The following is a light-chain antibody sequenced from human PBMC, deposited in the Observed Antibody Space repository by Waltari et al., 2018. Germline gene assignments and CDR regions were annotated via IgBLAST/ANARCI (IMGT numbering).Light chain of an antibody. CDR2: AAS. V-gene: IGKV1-17*01. Sequence: DIQMTQSTSSLSASVGDTVTITFRASQGISSALNWFQQKPGKAPKLLIYAASNLKTGVPSRFSGSGSGTEFTLTICSLQPEDFATYYCLQHNSYPFTFGPGTKLDIK. CDR3: LQHNSYPFT. J-gene: IGKJ3*01. CDR1: QGISSA.